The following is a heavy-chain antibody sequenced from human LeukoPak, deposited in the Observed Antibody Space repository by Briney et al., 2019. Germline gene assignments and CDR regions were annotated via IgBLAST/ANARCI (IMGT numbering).Heavy chain of an antibody. CDR1: GYTLTGYY. CDR3: ARARPLKWELLGRRGFDY. J-gene: IGHJ4*02. D-gene: IGHD1-26*01. V-gene: IGHV1-2*02. Sequence: ASVKVSCKASGYTLTGYYMHWVRQAPGQGLEWMGWVNPNSGGTNYAQKFQGRVTMTRDTSISTAYMELSRLRSDDTAVYYCARARPLKWELLGRRGFDYWGQGTLVTVSS. CDR2: VNPNSGGT.